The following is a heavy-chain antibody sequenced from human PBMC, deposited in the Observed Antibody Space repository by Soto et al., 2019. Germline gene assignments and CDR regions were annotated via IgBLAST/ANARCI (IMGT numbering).Heavy chain of an antibody. Sequence: LRLSCAASGFTFSSYWMSWVRQAPGKGLEWVASIKQDGSEKYYVDSVKGRFTISRDNAKNSLYLQMNSLRAEDTAVYYCARDHGRRSGSPRKNDYWGQGTLVTVSS. CDR1: GFTFSSYW. CDR2: IKQDGSEK. D-gene: IGHD3-10*01. CDR3: ARDHGRRSGSPRKNDY. J-gene: IGHJ4*02. V-gene: IGHV3-7*01.